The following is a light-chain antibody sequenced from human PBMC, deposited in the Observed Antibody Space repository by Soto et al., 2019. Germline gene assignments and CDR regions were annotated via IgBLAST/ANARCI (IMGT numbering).Light chain of an antibody. V-gene: IGLV1-44*01. Sequence: QSVLTQPPSASGTPGQRVTISCSGSRSNIGRNTVNWYQHLPGTAPKLLIYSNNQRPSGVPDRFSGSKSGTSASLDISGLQAEDEAEYYCAARDDSLNGPVFGGGTKLTVL. CDR3: AARDDSLNGPV. CDR1: RSNIGRNT. J-gene: IGLJ2*01. CDR2: SNN.